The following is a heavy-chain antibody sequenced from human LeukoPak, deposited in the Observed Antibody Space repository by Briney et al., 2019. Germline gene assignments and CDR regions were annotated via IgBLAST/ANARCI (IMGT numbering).Heavy chain of an antibody. V-gene: IGHV3-7*05. CDR2: IKQDGSEE. CDR1: GFAFSRYW. D-gene: IGHD6-25*01. J-gene: IGHJ4*02. Sequence: GGSLRLSCAASGFAFSRYWMSWVRQAPGQGLEWVANIKQDGSEEYYVDPVRGRFTVSRDNTKNSLYLQMNSLRAEDTAVYYCARESGGNWGQGTLVTVSS. CDR3: ARESGGN.